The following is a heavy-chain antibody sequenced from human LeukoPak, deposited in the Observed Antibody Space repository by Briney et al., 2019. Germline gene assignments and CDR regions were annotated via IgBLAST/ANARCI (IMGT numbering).Heavy chain of an antibody. J-gene: IGHJ4*02. CDR1: GFSFRNYA. Sequence: GGSLRLSCAASGFSFRNYAMSWVRQAPGKGLEWVSAITGSGDTTYYADSVKGRFTISRDNSKNTLYVEMNTLRAEDTAVYYCAKWGDYDILTGYYVSDFWGQGTLVTVSS. CDR3: AKWGDYDILTGYYVSDF. CDR2: ITGSGDTT. D-gene: IGHD3-9*01. V-gene: IGHV3-23*01.